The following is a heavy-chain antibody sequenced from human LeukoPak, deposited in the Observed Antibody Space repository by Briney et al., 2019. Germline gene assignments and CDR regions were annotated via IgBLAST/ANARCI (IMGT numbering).Heavy chain of an antibody. Sequence: SETLSLTCTVSGDSISSSSYYWSWIRQPPGKGLEWIGEINHSGSTNYNPSLKSRVTISVDTSKNQFSLKLSSVTAADTAVYYCARHNYYGSGSYYRLYNWFDPWGQGTLVTVSS. CDR1: GDSISSSSYY. J-gene: IGHJ5*02. CDR2: INHSGST. CDR3: ARHNYYGSGSYYRLYNWFDP. V-gene: IGHV4-39*07. D-gene: IGHD3-10*01.